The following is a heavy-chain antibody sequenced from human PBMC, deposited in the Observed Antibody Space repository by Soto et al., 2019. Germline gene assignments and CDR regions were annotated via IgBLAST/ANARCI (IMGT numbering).Heavy chain of an antibody. D-gene: IGHD3-3*01. CDR2: INPSGGST. Sequence: GASVKVSCKASGYTFTSYYMHWVRQAPGQGLEWMGIINPSGGSTSYAQKFQGRVTMTRDTSTSTVYMELSSLRSEDTAVYYCARDGSRYDFWSGYLRALTYFDDRGQGTRVTVSS. J-gene: IGHJ4*02. CDR1: GYTFTSYY. CDR3: ARDGSRYDFWSGYLRALTYFDD. V-gene: IGHV1-46*03.